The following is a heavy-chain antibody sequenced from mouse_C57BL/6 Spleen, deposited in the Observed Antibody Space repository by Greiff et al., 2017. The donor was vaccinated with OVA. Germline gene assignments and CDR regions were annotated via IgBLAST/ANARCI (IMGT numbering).Heavy chain of an antibody. Sequence: EVQVVESGGGLVKPGGSLKLSCAASGFTFSSYAMSWVRQTPEKRLEWVATISDGGSYTYYPDNVKGRFTISRDNAKNNLYLQMSHLKSEDTAMYYCARGGLLAWFAYWGQGTLVTVSA. CDR3: ARGGLLAWFAY. V-gene: IGHV5-4*01. CDR1: GFTFSSYA. J-gene: IGHJ3*01. D-gene: IGHD3-1*01. CDR2: ISDGGSYT.